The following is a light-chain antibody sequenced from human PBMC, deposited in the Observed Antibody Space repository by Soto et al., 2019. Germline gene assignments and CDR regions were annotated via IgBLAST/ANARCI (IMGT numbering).Light chain of an antibody. Sequence: DIQMTQFPSTLSESVVERVTITCRASQSISRWLAWYQQKPGKAPNLLISDASILKSGVTSRFSGTGSGTEFTLTIRSLQPDEFATYYCQQYTTYYYSVGQWTKLDIK. V-gene: IGKV1-5*01. CDR3: QQYTTYYYS. J-gene: IGKJ2*03. CDR1: QSISRW. CDR2: DAS.